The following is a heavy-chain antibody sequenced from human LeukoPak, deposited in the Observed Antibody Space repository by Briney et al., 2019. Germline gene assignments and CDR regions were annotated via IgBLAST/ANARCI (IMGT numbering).Heavy chain of an antibody. CDR3: ATEAVAADY. D-gene: IGHD6-19*01. V-gene: IGHV4-34*01. Sequence: SETLSLXCAVYGGSFSGYYWSWIRQPPGKGLEWIGEINHSGSTNYNPSLKSRVTISVDTSKNQFSLKLSSVTAADTAVYYCATEAVAADYWGQGTLVTVSS. J-gene: IGHJ4*02. CDR1: GGSFSGYY. CDR2: INHSGST.